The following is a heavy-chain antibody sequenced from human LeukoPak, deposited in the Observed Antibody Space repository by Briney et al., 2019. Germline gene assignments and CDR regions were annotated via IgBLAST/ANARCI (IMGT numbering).Heavy chain of an antibody. CDR3: ARGRIAKIVVVHSFSYGMDV. D-gene: IGHD3-22*01. Sequence: SETLSLTCTVSGGSLTDYFWTGIRHSPGKGLEWIGEINDYTGDTKYNPSLNSRVSIYLEKSKNKLSLDLTSVTAADTAVYCCARGRIAKIVVVHSFSYGMDVWGQGTTVTVS. CDR1: GGSLTDYF. J-gene: IGHJ6*02. CDR2: INDYTGDT. V-gene: IGHV4-34*01.